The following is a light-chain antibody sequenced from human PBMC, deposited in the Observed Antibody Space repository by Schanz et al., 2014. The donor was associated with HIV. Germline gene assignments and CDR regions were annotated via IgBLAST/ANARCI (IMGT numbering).Light chain of an antibody. CDR2: DDG. CDR3: RSYASSLTIYV. V-gene: IGLV1-40*01. J-gene: IGLJ1*01. CDR1: STNIGKDYY. Sequence: QSALTQPPSVSGSPGQSVTISCTGTSTNIGKDYYVHWYHHPPGTAPKLLIYDDGYRPSGVSDRFSGSKSGNSASLAITGLQAEDEADYYCRSYASSLTIYVFGGGTKLTVL.